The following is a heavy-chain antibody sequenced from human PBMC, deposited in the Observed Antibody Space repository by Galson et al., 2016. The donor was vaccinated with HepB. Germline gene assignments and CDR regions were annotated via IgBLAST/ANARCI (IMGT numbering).Heavy chain of an antibody. J-gene: IGHJ6*02. CDR2: ILFDGSNK. V-gene: IGHV3-30-3*01. CDR1: GFTFSTYV. D-gene: IGHD4-17*01. Sequence: SLRLSCAASGFTFSTYVMHWVRQAPGKGLEWVAVILFDGSNKYYADSVKGRFTISRDNSKNTLYLQMNSLRAEDTALYYRARGPDVTTVPPGYYYHYGMDVWGQGTTVTVSS. CDR3: ARGPDVTTVPPGYYYHYGMDV.